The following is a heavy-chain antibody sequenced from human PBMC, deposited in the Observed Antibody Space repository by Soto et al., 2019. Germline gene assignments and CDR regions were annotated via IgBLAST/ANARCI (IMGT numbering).Heavy chain of an antibody. Sequence: LRLSWAASGFTLRTYTMNWVRQAPGKGLEWVSSISISSSDRYYADSVRGRFTISRDNAKNTLYLQMNGLRADDTAVYFCFRGLNPLFGGQGTLVTVSS. V-gene: IGHV3-21*06. J-gene: IGHJ4*01. CDR2: ISISSSDR. CDR1: GFTLRTYT. CDR3: FRGLNPLF.